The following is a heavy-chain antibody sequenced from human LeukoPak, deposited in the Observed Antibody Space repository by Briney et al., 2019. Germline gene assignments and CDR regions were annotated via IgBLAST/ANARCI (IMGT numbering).Heavy chain of an antibody. CDR1: GITFSSYG. D-gene: IGHD6-19*01. J-gene: IGHJ4*02. CDR2: ISSTGGTT. Sequence: GGSLRLSCAASGITFSSYGMSWVRQAPGKGLEWVSSISSTGGTTYYAGSVKGRFTISRENAKNTLYLQMNSLSAEDTAVYYCARGTAVAGTDYWGQGPLVTVSS. V-gene: IGHV3-23*01. CDR3: ARGTAVAGTDY.